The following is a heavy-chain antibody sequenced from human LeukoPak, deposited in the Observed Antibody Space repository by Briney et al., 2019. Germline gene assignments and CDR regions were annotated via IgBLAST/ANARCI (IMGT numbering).Heavy chain of an antibody. D-gene: IGHD5-18*01. CDR1: GYTFTSYD. V-gene: IGHV1-18*01. CDR3: ARDLGRVYSYGYDAFDI. J-gene: IGHJ3*02. Sequence: ASVKVSCKASGYTFTSYDINWVRQATGQGLEWMGWISAYNGNTNYAQKLQGRVTMTTDTSTSTAYMELRSLRSDDTAVYYCARDLGRVYSYGYDAFDIWGQGTMVTVSS. CDR2: ISAYNGNT.